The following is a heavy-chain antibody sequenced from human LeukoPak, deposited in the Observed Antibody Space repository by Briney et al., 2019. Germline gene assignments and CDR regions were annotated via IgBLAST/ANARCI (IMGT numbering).Heavy chain of an antibody. Sequence: GASVKVSCKASGGTFSSYAISWVRQAPGQGLEWMGGIIPIFGTANYAQKFQGRVTMTRDTSTSTVYMELSSLRSEDTAVYYCARVSGSNYYFDYWGQGTLVTVSS. V-gene: IGHV1-69*05. D-gene: IGHD1-26*01. CDR1: GGTFSSYA. J-gene: IGHJ4*02. CDR3: ARVSGSNYYFDY. CDR2: IIPIFGTA.